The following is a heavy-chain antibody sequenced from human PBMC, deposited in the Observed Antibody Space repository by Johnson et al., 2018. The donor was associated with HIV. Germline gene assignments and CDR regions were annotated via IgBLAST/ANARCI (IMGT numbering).Heavy chain of an antibody. J-gene: IGHJ3*02. CDR3: ARVRRSGWYDNDAFDI. CDR2: ISYDGSNK. D-gene: IGHD6-19*01. CDR1: GFTFSSYG. V-gene: IGHV3-30*03. Sequence: QMQLVESGGGVVQPGRSLRLSCAASGFTFSSYGMHWVRQAPGKGLEWVAVISYDGSNKYSADSVKGRFTISRDDSKNTLYLQMNSLIQEDTAVYYCARVRRSGWYDNDAFDIWGQGTMVTVSS.